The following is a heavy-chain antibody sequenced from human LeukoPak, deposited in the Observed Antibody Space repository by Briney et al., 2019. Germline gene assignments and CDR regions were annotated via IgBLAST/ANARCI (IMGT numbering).Heavy chain of an antibody. V-gene: IGHV4-39*01. CDR1: GGSISSSSYY. J-gene: IGHJ5*02. CDR3: ARRDYPPAP. Sequence: SETLSLTCNVSGGSISSSSYYWGRIRQPPRKGPEWIGNVYYSGTTYYSPSLKSRVTMFMDMSKNQYSLKLSSVTAADTAVYYCARRDYPPAPWGQGILVTVSS. CDR2: VYYSGTT. D-gene: IGHD2-21*01.